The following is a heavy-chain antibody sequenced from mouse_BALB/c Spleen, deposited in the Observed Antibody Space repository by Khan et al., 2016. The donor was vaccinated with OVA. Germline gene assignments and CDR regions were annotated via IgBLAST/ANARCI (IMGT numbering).Heavy chain of an antibody. CDR3: ARIKKIVATYFDY. CDR2: TNPTNGRT. V-gene: IGHV1S81*02. J-gene: IGHJ2*01. CDR1: GYTFTSYW. D-gene: IGHD1-1*01. Sequence: QVQLQQPGAELVKAGASVKMSCKASGYTFTSYWMHWVKQRLGQGLEWFAETNPTNGRTYYTEKFKSKATLPVDKSSSTAYMLLSGPTFEDSAVYYCARIKKIVATYFDYWGQGTTLTVSS.